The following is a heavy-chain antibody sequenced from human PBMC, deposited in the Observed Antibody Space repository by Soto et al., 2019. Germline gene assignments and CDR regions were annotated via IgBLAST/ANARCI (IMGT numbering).Heavy chain of an antibody. CDR3: ARIHWSQSSLDY. V-gene: IGHV4-30-2*01. J-gene: IGHJ4*02. CDR2: VSHRGTA. D-gene: IGHD6-19*01. CDR1: GGSIDSTDYS. Sequence: PSETLSLTCAASGGSIDSTDYSLTWIRQPPGKGLEWIGYVSHRGTAYSIPSLKGRLTLSMDSSQTQFSLKLTSVTAADSAVYYCARIHWSQSSLDYWGRGILVTVSS.